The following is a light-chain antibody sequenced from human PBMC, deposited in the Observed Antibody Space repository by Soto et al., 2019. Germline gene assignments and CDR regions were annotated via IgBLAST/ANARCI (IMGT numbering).Light chain of an antibody. V-gene: IGKV1-39*01. CDR1: QSISNH. J-gene: IGKJ1*01. CDR3: QQYNSYLWT. CDR2: AAS. Sequence: DIQMTQSPSSLSASVEDRVIITCRASQSISNHLNWYQQKPGKAPKLLIFAASSLQSGVPSRFSGSRSGPDFTLTISSLQPDDFATYYCQQYNSYLWTFGQGTKV.